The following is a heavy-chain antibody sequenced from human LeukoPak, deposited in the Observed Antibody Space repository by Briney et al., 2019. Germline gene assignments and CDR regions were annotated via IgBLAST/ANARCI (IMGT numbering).Heavy chain of an antibody. Sequence: ASVKVSCKASGYTFTSYAMHWVRQAPGQRLEWMGWINAGNGNTKYSQKFQGRVTITRDISASTAYMELSSLRSEDTAVYYCARVGWGGDCYYDYWGQGTLVTVSS. J-gene: IGHJ4*02. V-gene: IGHV1-3*01. CDR1: GYTFTSYA. D-gene: IGHD2-21*02. CDR3: ARVGWGGDCYYDY. CDR2: INAGNGNT.